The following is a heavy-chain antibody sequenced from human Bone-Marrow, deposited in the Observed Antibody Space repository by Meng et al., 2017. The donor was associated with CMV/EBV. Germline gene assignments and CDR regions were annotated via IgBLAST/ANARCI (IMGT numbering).Heavy chain of an antibody. CDR3: ARVATVTTSYYYYGMDV. Sequence: SETLSLTCTVSGGSISSGGYYWSWIRQHPGKGLEWIGYIYYSGSTYYNPSLKSRVTISVDTSKNQFSLKLSSVTAADTAVYYCARVATVTTSYYYYGMDVWAQGTTVTVSS. V-gene: IGHV4-31*03. CDR2: IYYSGST. CDR1: GGSISSGGYY. J-gene: IGHJ6*02. D-gene: IGHD4-17*01.